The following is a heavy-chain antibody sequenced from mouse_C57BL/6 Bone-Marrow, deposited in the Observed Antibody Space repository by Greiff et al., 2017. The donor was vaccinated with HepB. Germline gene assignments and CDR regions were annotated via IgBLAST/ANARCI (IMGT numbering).Heavy chain of an antibody. J-gene: IGHJ3*01. CDR1: GYTFTSYW. V-gene: IGHV1-5*01. CDR2: IYPGNSDT. Sequence: DVKLQESGTVLARPGASVKMSCKTSGYTFTSYWMHWVKQRPGQGLEWIGAIYPGNSDTSYNQKFKGKATLTVDTSSSTAYMQLSSLTSEDSAVYYCAREGPWFAYWGQGTLVTVSA. CDR3: AREGPWFAY.